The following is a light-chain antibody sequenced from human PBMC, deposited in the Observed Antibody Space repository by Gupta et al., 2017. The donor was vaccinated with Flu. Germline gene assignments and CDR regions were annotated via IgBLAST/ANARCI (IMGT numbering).Light chain of an antibody. J-gene: IGKJ5*01. CDR2: DAS. Sequence: DIQMTQSPSSLSASVGDRVTITCQASQDIRNYLNWYQQKPGKAPKLLIYDASNLETGVPSRFSGSGSGTHFSVTISSLQPEDIAAYFCQQYDSLSITFGQGTRLEIK. V-gene: IGKV1-33*01. CDR3: QQYDSLSIT. CDR1: QDIRNY.